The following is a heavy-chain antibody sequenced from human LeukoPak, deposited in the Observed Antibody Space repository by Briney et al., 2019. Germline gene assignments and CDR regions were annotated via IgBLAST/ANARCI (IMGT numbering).Heavy chain of an antibody. CDR3: ARYRTYYYGSGSRYPPGDFDY. J-gene: IGHJ4*02. D-gene: IGHD3-10*01. CDR1: GYSISSGYY. CDR2: IYHSGSS. V-gene: IGHV4-38-2*02. Sequence: SETLSLTCTVSGYSISSGYYWGWLRQPPGKGLEWIGSIYHSGSSYYNPSLKSRVTISVDTSKNQFSLKLSSVTAADTAVYYCARYRTYYYGSGSRYPPGDFDYWGQGTLVTVSS.